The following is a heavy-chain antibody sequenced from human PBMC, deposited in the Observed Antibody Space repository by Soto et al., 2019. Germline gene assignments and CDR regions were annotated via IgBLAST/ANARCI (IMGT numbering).Heavy chain of an antibody. CDR1: GFTFSSYG. D-gene: IGHD5-12*01. CDR2: ISYDGSNK. CDR3: AKILSGYDFPALDY. J-gene: IGHJ4*02. Sequence: SLRLSCAASGFTFSSYGMHWVRQAPGKGLEWVAVISYDGSNKYYADSVKGRFTISRDNSKNTLYLQMNSLRAEDTAVYYCAKILSGYDFPALDYWGQGTLVTVSS. V-gene: IGHV3-30*18.